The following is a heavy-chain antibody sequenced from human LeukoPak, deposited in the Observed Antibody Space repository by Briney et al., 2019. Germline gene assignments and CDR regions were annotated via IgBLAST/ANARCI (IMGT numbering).Heavy chain of an antibody. CDR2: IIPIFGTA. J-gene: IGHJ6*03. CDR3: ARNSGSGYYYYYMDV. V-gene: IGHV1-69*05. CDR1: GGTFSSYA. Sequence: GASVKVSCKASGGTFSSYAISWVRQAPGQGLEWMGGIIPIFGTANYAQKFQGRVTITTDESTSTAYMELSSLRSEGTAVYYCARNSGSGYYYYYMDVWGKGTTVTVSS. D-gene: IGHD3-10*01.